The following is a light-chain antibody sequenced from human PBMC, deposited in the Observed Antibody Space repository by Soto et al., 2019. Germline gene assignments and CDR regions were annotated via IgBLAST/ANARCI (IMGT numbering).Light chain of an antibody. CDR2: DAS. CDR3: QQYHTYSYS. V-gene: IGKV1-5*01. J-gene: IGKJ2*01. CDR1: QSIHSW. Sequence: DILMTQSPSALSASVGDSVTITCRASQSIHSWVAWYQQKPGKAPKLLIYDASTLEGGVSSRFGVSGAGTELSLTISSLQPDDFATYYCQQYHTYSYSFGQGTKLEIK.